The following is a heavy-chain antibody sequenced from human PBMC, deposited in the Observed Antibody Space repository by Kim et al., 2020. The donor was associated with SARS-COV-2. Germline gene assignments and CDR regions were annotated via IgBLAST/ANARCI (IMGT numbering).Heavy chain of an antibody. D-gene: IGHD2-21*02. CDR1: GYTFTSYA. CDR3: ARDEEVVVTAMGWYYYGMDV. CDR2: INTNTGNP. Sequence: ASVKVSCKASGYTFTSYAMNWVRQAPGQGLEWMGWINTNTGNPTYAQGFTGRFAFSVDTSVSTAYLQISSLKAEDTAVYYCARDEEVVVTAMGWYYYGMDVWGQGTTVTVSS. J-gene: IGHJ6*02. V-gene: IGHV7-4-1*02.